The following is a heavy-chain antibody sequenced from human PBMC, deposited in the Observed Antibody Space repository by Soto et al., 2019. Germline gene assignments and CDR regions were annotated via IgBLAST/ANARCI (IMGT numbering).Heavy chain of an antibody. Sequence: GGSLRLSCVASGFPFSTYAVAWVRQAPGKGLEWVSAISGGGAYAYQPDYVKGRFTISRDNSKNTLDLQMNGLRAEDTALYYCAKAFDASGYHYERAFDYWGQGALVTVSS. J-gene: IGHJ4*02. D-gene: IGHD3-22*01. V-gene: IGHV3-23*01. CDR1: GFPFSTYA. CDR2: ISGGGAYA. CDR3: AKAFDASGYHYERAFDY.